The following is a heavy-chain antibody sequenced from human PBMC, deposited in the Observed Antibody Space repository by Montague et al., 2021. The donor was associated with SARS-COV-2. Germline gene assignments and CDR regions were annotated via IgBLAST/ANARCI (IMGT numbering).Heavy chain of an antibody. CDR1: GGSFSTYY. Sequence: SETLSLTCAVYGGSFSTYYWTWIRQPPGKGLEWIGNIYHSGSTNYNPSLKSRVTISVDTSKSQFSLNLTSVTAADTAVYYCARGSLGYCSGGSGCSGYDYWGQGTLVTVSS. J-gene: IGHJ4*02. V-gene: IGHV4-34*01. CDR3: ARGSLGYCSGGSGCSGYDY. CDR2: IYHSGST. D-gene: IGHD2-15*01.